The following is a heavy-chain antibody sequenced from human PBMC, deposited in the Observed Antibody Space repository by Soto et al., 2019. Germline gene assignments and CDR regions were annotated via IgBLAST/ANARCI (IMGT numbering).Heavy chain of an antibody. CDR3: AGMAGYSYLPRPSYYYYGMDV. J-gene: IGHJ6*02. CDR2: ISGSGGST. Sequence: GGSLRLSCAASGFTFSSYAMSWVRQAPGKGLEWVSAISGSGGSTYYADSVKGRFTISRDNSKNTLYLQMNSLRAEDTAVYYCAGMAGYSYLPRPSYYYYGMDVWGQGTTVTVSS. V-gene: IGHV3-23*01. CDR1: GFTFSSYA. D-gene: IGHD5-18*01.